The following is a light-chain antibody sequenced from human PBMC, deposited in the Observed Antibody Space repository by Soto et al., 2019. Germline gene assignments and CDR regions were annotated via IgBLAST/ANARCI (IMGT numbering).Light chain of an antibody. J-gene: IGKJ2*01. CDR3: QQYKTWPMYT. CDR2: YAS. Sequence: EIVMTQSPATLSVSPGERATLSCRASQSVSNNLAWYQQKPGQAPRLLVYYASTRATGIPARFSGSGSGTEFTLTISSLQSEDFAVYHCQQYKTWPMYTFGQGTRLEI. CDR1: QSVSNN. V-gene: IGKV3D-15*01.